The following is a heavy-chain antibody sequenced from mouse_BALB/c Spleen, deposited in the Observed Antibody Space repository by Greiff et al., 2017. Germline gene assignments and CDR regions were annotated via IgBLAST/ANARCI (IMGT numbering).Heavy chain of an antibody. D-gene: IGHD5-5*01. J-gene: IGHJ2*01. CDR1: GFTFSSFG. Sequence: EVHLVESGGGLVQPGGSRKLSFAASGFTFSSFGMHWVRQAPEKGLEWVAYISSGSSTIYYADTVKGRFTISRDNPKNTLFLQMTSLRSEDTAMYYCARDYPYYFDYWGQGTTLTVSS. CDR3: ARDYPYYFDY. V-gene: IGHV5-17*02. CDR2: ISSGSSTI.